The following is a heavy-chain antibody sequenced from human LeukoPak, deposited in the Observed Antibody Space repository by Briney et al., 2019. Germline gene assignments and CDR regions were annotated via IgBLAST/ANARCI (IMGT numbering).Heavy chain of an antibody. CDR1: GGSVSSDDYH. CDR2: IYYSGST. V-gene: IGHV4-31*03. D-gene: IGHD1-26*01. J-gene: IGHJ3*02. CDR3: ARRTGSFYGFDI. Sequence: SQTLSLTCIVSGGSVSSDDYHWSWFRQHPGEGLEWIGYIYYSGSTYYNPSLKSRATISLDTSKNQFSLKLTSVSAADSAVYHCARRTGSFYGFDIWGQGTRVTVSS.